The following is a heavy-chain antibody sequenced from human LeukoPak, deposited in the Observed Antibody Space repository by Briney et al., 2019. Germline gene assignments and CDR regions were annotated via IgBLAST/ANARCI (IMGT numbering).Heavy chain of an antibody. D-gene: IGHD2-2*01. Sequence: KPSETLSLTCAVYGGSFSGYYWSWIRQPPGKGLEWIGEINHSGSTNYNPSLKSRVTISVDTSKNQFSLRLSSVTAADTAVYYCARDGGPVVPAAIDYWGQGTLVTVSS. CDR1: GGSFSGYY. V-gene: IGHV4-34*01. CDR2: INHSGST. J-gene: IGHJ4*02. CDR3: ARDGGPVVPAAIDY.